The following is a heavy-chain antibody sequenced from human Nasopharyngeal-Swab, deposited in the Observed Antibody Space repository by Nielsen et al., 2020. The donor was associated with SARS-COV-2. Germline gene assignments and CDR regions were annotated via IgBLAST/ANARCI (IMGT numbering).Heavy chain of an antibody. J-gene: IGHJ6*02. CDR2: IYYSGST. Sequence: TLSLTFTVSGGSISSYYWNWIRQPPGKGLEWIGYIYYSGSTNYNPSLKSRVTISVDTSKNQFSLKLSSVTAADTAVYYCARQDSWYYYYGMDVWGQGTTVTVSS. CDR3: ARQDSWYYYYGMDV. CDR1: GGSISSYY. V-gene: IGHV4-59*08.